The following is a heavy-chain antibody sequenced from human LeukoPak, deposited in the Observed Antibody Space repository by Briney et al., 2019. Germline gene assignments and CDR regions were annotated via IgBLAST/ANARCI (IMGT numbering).Heavy chain of an antibody. D-gene: IGHD1-26*01. Sequence: SETLSLTCTVSGGSISSYYWSWIRQPPGKGLEWIGYIYYSGSTNYNPSLKSRVTISVDTSKNQLSLKLSSVTAADTAVYYCARGGGRSGSYWDAFDIWGQGTMVTVSS. V-gene: IGHV4-59*01. CDR3: ARGGGRSGSYWDAFDI. J-gene: IGHJ3*02. CDR2: IYYSGST. CDR1: GGSISSYY.